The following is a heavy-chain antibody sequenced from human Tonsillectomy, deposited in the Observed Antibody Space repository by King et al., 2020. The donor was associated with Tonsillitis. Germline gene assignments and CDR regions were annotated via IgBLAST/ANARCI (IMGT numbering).Heavy chain of an antibody. CDR3: ASWRGIEDY. J-gene: IGHJ4*02. V-gene: IGHV3-74*02. Sequence: LQLVQSGGGVVQPGRSLRLSCTASGFSFNTYNMNWVRQAPGKGLVWVSRINSDGSSTSYADSVKGRFTISRNNAKNTLYMQMNSLRAEDTGVYYCASWRGIEDYWGQGTLVTVSS. CDR2: INSDGSST. CDR1: GFSFNTYN. D-gene: IGHD3-3*01.